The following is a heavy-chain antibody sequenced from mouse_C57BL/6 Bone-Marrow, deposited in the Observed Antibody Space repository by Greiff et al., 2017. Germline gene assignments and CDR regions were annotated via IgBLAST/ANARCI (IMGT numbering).Heavy chain of an antibody. CDR3: TRWEGFAY. Sequence: VQRVESGAELVRPGASVTLSCKASGYTFTDYEMHWVKQTPVHGLEWIGAINPEPGGTAYNQKFKGKAILTADKSSSTAYMELRSLTYEDSAVYYWTRWEGFAYYGQGTLVTVSA. J-gene: IGHJ3*01. D-gene: IGHD4-1*01. CDR2: INPEPGGT. CDR1: GYTFTDYE. V-gene: IGHV1-15*01.